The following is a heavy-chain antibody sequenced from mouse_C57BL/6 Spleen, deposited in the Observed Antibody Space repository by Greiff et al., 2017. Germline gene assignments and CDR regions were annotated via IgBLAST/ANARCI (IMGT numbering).Heavy chain of an antibody. V-gene: IGHV1-80*01. CDR3: AREVFYAMDY. CDR1: GYAFSSYW. Sequence: LVESGAELVKPGASVKISCKASGYAFSSYWMNWVKQRPGKGLEWIGQIYPGDGDTNYNGKFKGKATLTADKSSSTAYMQLSSLTSEDSAVYYCAREVFYAMDYWGQGTSVTVSS. CDR2: IYPGDGDT. J-gene: IGHJ4*01.